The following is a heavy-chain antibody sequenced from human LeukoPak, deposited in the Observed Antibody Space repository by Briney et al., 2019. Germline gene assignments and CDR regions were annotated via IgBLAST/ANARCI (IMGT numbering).Heavy chain of an antibody. CDR1: GFTFSSYA. Sequence: GGSLRLSCAASGFTFSSYAMSWVRQAPGKGLEWVSSISSSSSYIYYADSVKGRFTISRDNAKNSLYLQMNSLRAEDTAVYYCAKDRGGSYYFFDYWGQGTLVTVSS. J-gene: IGHJ4*02. D-gene: IGHD1-26*01. CDR2: ISSSSSYI. V-gene: IGHV3-21*01. CDR3: AKDRGGSYYFFDY.